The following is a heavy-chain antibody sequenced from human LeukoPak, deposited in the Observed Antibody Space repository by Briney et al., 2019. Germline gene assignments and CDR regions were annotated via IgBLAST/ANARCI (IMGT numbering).Heavy chain of an antibody. D-gene: IGHD3-22*01. CDR2: ISWNSRSI. Sequence: HPGGSLRLSCAASGFTFDDYAMHWVRQAPGKGLEWVSGISWNSRSIGYADSVKGRFTISRDNAKNSLYLQMNSLRAEDTAVYYCARDLDSRSVYWGQGTLVTVSS. CDR1: GFTFDDYA. J-gene: IGHJ4*02. V-gene: IGHV3-9*01. CDR3: ARDLDSRSVY.